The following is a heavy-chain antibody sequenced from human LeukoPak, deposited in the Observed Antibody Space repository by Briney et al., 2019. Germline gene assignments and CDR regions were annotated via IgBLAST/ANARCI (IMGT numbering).Heavy chain of an antibody. CDR1: GFTFNSYA. Sequence: GGSLRLSCAASGFTFNSYAMHWVRQAPGKGLEWVAIISYDGSNKYYADSVKGRFTISRDNSKNTLYLQMNSLRAEDTAVYYCAKAGGISVSRGFDPWGQGTLVTVSS. CDR3: AKAGGISVSRGFDP. V-gene: IGHV3-30*04. J-gene: IGHJ5*02. D-gene: IGHD3-3*02. CDR2: ISYDGSNK.